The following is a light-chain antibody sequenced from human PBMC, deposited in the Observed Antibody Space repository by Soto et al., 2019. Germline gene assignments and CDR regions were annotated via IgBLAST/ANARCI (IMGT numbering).Light chain of an antibody. J-gene: IGKJ2*01. CDR3: QQYGTSIPHT. Sequence: ETVLTQSPGTLSLSPGERATLSCRASQSVCSTCLAWYQQKPGQAPRLLIYGASNRATGIPDRFSGSASGTDFTLTVSGLEPEDFAVYYCQQYGTSIPHTFGQGTKLEIK. CDR2: GAS. V-gene: IGKV3-20*01. CDR1: QSVCSTC.